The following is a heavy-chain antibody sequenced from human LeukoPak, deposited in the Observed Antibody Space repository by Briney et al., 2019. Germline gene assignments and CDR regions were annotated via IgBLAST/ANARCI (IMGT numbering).Heavy chain of an antibody. CDR1: GGTLSNYA. D-gene: IGHD3-10*01. Sequence: SVKVSFKASGGTLSNYAISWVRQAPGQGVEWMGGIIPIFGTANYAQKFQGRVTITTDESTSTAYMELSSLRSEDTAVYYCARGVEFYYYYYMDVWGKGTTVTDSS. CDR2: IIPIFGTA. V-gene: IGHV1-69*05. J-gene: IGHJ6*03. CDR3: ARGVEFYYYYYMDV.